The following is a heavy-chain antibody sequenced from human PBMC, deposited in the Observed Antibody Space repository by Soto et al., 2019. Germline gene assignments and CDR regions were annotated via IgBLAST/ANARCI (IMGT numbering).Heavy chain of an antibody. CDR3: ARPSWGCSGGSCYSGWFDP. CDR1: GGSISSSSYY. CDR2: IYYSGST. Sequence: SETLSLTCTVSGGSISSSSYYWGWIRQPPGKGLEWIGSIYYSGSTYYNPSLKSRVTISVDTSKNQFSLKLSSVTAADTAVYYCARPSWGCSGGSCYSGWFDPWGQGTLVTVSS. J-gene: IGHJ5*02. D-gene: IGHD2-15*01. V-gene: IGHV4-39*01.